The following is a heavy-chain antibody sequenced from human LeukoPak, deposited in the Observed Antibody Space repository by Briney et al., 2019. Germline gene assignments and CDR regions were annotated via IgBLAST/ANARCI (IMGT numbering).Heavy chain of an antibody. CDR3: AKGAGSTIEYFQH. CDR1: GFTFSNYA. J-gene: IGHJ1*01. CDR2: ISGSDGST. D-gene: IGHD1-7*01. V-gene: IGHV3-23*01. Sequence: GGSLRLSCAASGFTFSNYAMSWVRQAPGKGPEWVSGISGSDGSTYYADSVKGRFTISRDNSKNTLYLQVNSLRAEDTAVYYCAKGAGSTIEYFQHWGLGTLVTVSS.